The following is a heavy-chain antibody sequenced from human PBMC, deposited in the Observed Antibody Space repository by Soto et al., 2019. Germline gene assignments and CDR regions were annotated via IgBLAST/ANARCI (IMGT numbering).Heavy chain of an antibody. CDR3: AGRTSFLGAFDY. J-gene: IGHJ4*02. CDR2: VAAGGGHT. D-gene: IGHD3-16*02. Sequence: GGSLRLSCVASGFSFDKYAMAWVRQAPGKGLEWVSHVAAGGGHTYYAESVKGRFTISRDNSKNTLFLQINTLRADDTAIYFCAGRTSFLGAFDYWGQGVLVTVSS. CDR1: GFSFDKYA. V-gene: IGHV3-23*01.